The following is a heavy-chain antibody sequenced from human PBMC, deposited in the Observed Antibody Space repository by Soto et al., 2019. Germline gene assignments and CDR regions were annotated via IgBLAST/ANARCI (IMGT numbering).Heavy chain of an antibody. CDR3: AKNQHYYDSSGPWMPCYYGMDV. CDR1: GFTFSSYG. Sequence: PVGSVRLSCAASGFTFSSYGMHWVRQAPGKGLEWVAVISYDGSNKYYADSVKGRFTISRDNSKNTLYLQMNSLRAEDTAVYYCAKNQHYYDSSGPWMPCYYGMDVWGQGTTVTVSS. J-gene: IGHJ6*02. D-gene: IGHD3-22*01. CDR2: ISYDGSNK. V-gene: IGHV3-30*18.